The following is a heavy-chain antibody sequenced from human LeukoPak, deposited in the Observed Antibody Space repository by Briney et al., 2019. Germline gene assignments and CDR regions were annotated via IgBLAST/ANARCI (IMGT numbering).Heavy chain of an antibody. CDR2: INWNGGST. V-gene: IGHV3-20*04. CDR1: GSNSERYG. D-gene: IGHD4-17*01. Sequence: GGSLRLSCAPPGSNSERYGMSWVRQAPGKGLEWLCGINWNGGSTVYGESVKGRFTISRVNPKKSLYLQMNSLRAEDTAFYYCASFSADYGGDWGQGILVTVSS. CDR3: ASFSADYGGD. J-gene: IGHJ4*02.